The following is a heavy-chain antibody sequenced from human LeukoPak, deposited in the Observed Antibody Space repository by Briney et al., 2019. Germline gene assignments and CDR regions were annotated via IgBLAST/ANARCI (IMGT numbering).Heavy chain of an antibody. CDR3: AKMTLPLVRGVIISFDY. Sequence: PGGSLRLSCAASGFTFSSYAMSWVRQAPGKGLEWVSAISGSGGSTYYADSVKGRFTISRDNSKNTLYLQMNSLRAEDTAVYYCAKMTLPLVRGVIISFDYWGPGTLVTVSS. V-gene: IGHV3-23*01. D-gene: IGHD3-10*01. J-gene: IGHJ4*02. CDR2: ISGSGGST. CDR1: GFTFSSYA.